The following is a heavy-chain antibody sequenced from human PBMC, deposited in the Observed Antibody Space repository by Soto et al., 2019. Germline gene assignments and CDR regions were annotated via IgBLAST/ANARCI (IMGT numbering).Heavy chain of an antibody. CDR2: ITSGSDYI. Sequence: PGGSLRLSCAASGFTFTRYSMNWVRQAPGKGLEWVAFITSGSDYIYYADSVKGRFTISRDDANNSLFLQMSSLRAEDTAVYYCTREHVVTIFRRGQRGSFDNWSQGTLVTVSS. V-gene: IGHV3-21*01. J-gene: IGHJ4*02. CDR3: TREHVVTIFRRGQRGSFDN. CDR1: GFTFTRYS. D-gene: IGHD3-9*01.